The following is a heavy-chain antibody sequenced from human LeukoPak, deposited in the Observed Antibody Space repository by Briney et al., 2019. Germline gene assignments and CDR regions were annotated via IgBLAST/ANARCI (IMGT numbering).Heavy chain of an antibody. J-gene: IGHJ4*02. D-gene: IGHD3-10*01. CDR3: ARDYFRVVRGAVDY. Sequence: GGSLRLSCAASGFTFSSYAMHWVRQAPGKGLEWVAVISYDGSNKYYADSVKGRFTISRDNSKNTLYLQMNSLRAEDTAVYYCARDYFRVVRGAVDYRGQGTLVTVSS. CDR2: ISYDGSNK. V-gene: IGHV3-30-3*01. CDR1: GFTFSSYA.